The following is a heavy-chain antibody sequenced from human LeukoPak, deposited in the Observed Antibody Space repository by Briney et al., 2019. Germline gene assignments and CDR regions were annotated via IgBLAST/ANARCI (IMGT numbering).Heavy chain of an antibody. Sequence: SETLSLTCTVSGGSISSFYWSWIWQPPGKGLEWIGYIYYSGSTNYNPSLKSRVTISVDTSKNQFSLKLSSVTAADTAVYYCAGRSYIHNSDYWGQGTLVTVSS. CDR1: GGSISSFY. V-gene: IGHV4-59*08. J-gene: IGHJ4*02. CDR2: IYYSGST. D-gene: IGHD3-10*01. CDR3: AGRSYIHNSDY.